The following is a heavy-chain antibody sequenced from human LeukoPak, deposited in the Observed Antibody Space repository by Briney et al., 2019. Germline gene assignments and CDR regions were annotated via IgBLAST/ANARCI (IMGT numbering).Heavy chain of an antibody. CDR2: IKQDGSEK. Sequence: GGSLRLSCTASGFTFSTYWMNWVRQAPGKGLEWVAMIKQDGSEKYYVDSVKGRFTISRDNAKNSLYVQLNSLRVEDTAVYYCARDLDDSHAFDIWGQGTMVTVSS. CDR3: ARDLDDSHAFDI. D-gene: IGHD3-22*01. CDR1: GFTFSTYW. J-gene: IGHJ3*02. V-gene: IGHV3-7*01.